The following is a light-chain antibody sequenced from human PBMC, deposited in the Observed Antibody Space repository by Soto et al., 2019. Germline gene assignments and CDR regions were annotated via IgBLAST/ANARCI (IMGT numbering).Light chain of an antibody. CDR1: QSVSSY. V-gene: IGKV3-11*01. CDR2: DAA. Sequence: EIVLTQSPATLSLSPGERATLSCRASQSVSSYLAWYQQKPGQAPRLLIYDAANRATGIPARIGGSGSGTDFTLTSSSLEPEDFAVYYCQQRSSWPWTFGQGTKVEIK. J-gene: IGKJ1*01. CDR3: QQRSSWPWT.